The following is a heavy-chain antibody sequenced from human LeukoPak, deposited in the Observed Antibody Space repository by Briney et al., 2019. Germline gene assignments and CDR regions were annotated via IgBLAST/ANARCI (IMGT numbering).Heavy chain of an antibody. CDR3: ARDTSVGSGMQY. D-gene: IGHD3-10*01. Sequence: SETLSLTCSVSGGPLSTYTWSWVRQSPGKGLEWIGYIYHGGTTNYSPSLKSRATISAHTARNQFSLRLRSVTAADTATYYCARDTSVGSGMQYWGQGTLVSVSS. CDR1: GGPLSTYT. J-gene: IGHJ4*02. V-gene: IGHV4-59*01. CDR2: IYHGGTT.